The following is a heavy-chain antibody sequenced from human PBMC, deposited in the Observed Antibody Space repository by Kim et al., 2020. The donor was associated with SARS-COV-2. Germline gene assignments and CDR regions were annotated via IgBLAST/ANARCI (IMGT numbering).Heavy chain of an antibody. CDR2: IYYSGST. CDR1: GGSISSYY. J-gene: IGHJ4*02. CDR3: AREGTRGYSYGLDY. D-gene: IGHD5-18*01. Sequence: SETLSLTCTVSGGSISSYYWSWIRQPPGKGLEWIGYIYYSGSTNYNPSLKSRVTISVDTSKNQFSLKLSSVTAADTAVYYCAREGTRGYSYGLDYWGQGTLVTVSS. V-gene: IGHV4-59*12.